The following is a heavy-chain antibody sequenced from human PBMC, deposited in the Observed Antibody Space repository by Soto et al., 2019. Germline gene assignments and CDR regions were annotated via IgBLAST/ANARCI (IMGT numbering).Heavy chain of an antibody. CDR2: IIPIFGTA. D-gene: IGHD3-10*01. CDR3: APSMVRGVIQPYNWFDP. CDR1: GGTFSSYA. Sequence: QVQLVQSEAEVKKPGSSVNVSCKASGGTFSSYAISWVRQAPGQGLEWMGGIIPIFGTANYAQKFQGRVTITADESTSTAYIELSSLRAEDTAVYYCAPSMVRGVIQPYNWFDPWGQGTLVTVSS. V-gene: IGHV1-69*01. J-gene: IGHJ5*02.